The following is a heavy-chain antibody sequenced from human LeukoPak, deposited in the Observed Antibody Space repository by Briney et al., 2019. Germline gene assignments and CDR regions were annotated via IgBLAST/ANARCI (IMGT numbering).Heavy chain of an antibody. CDR3: ARYREVGATVDY. V-gene: IGHV4-38-2*02. J-gene: IGHJ4*02. CDR1: GCSISSGYY. Sequence: SETLSLTCTVSGCSISSGYYWGWIRQPPGRELEWIASIYYRGSTHYNPSLASLKSRVTISGDTSKNQFSLTLSSVTAADTAVYYCARYREVGATVDYWGQGTLVTVSS. D-gene: IGHD1-26*01. CDR2: IYYRGST.